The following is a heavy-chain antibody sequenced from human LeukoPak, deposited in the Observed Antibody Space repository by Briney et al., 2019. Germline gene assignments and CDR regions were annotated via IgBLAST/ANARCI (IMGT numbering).Heavy chain of an antibody. Sequence: SETLSLTCTVSGGSISSGSYYWSWIRQPAGKGLEWIGRIYTSGSTNYNPSLKSRVTISVDTSKNQFSLKLSSVTAADTAVYYCARHFGTPRSLDWFDPWGQGTLVTVSS. CDR1: GGSISSGSYY. CDR3: ARHFGTPRSLDWFDP. CDR2: IYTSGST. V-gene: IGHV4-61*02. D-gene: IGHD3-3*02. J-gene: IGHJ5*02.